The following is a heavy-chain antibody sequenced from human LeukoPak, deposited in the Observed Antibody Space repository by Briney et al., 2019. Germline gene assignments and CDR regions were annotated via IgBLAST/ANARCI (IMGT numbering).Heavy chain of an antibody. CDR2: IYYSGST. V-gene: IGHV4-61*01. CDR3: ARDSHIRYFEPTLDY. D-gene: IGHD3-9*01. Sequence: SETLSLTCTVSGGSVSSGSYYWSWIRQPPGKGLEWIGYIYYSGSTNYNPSLKSRVTISVDTSKNQFSLKLSSVTAADTAVYYCARDSHIRYFEPTLDYWGQGTLVTVSS. J-gene: IGHJ4*02. CDR1: GGSVSSGSYY.